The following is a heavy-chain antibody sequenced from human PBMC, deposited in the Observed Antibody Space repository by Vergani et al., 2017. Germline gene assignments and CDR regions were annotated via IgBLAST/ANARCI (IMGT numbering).Heavy chain of an antibody. Sequence: QLQLQESGSGLVKPSQTLSLTCAVSGGSISSGGYSWSWIRQPPGKGLEWIGYIYHSGSTYYNPSLKSRVTISVDRSKNHFSLKLSSVTAADTAVYYCASSRVIGELWYFDLWGRGTLVTVSS. J-gene: IGHJ2*01. CDR3: ASSRVIGELWYFDL. CDR1: GGSISSGGYS. D-gene: IGHD3-10*01. V-gene: IGHV4-30-2*02. CDR2: IYHSGST.